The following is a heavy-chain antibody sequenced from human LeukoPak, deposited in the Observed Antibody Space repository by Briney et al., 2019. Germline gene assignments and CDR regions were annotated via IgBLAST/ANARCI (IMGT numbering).Heavy chain of an antibody. Sequence: PGGSLRLSRAASGFTFSNYAMSWVRQAPGKGLEWVSAVSGRDTSTCYTDSVKGRFTISRDNSKNTLYLQMNSLSAEDTAIYYCAKWGDYDVLTGYYDSDYWGQGTLVTVSS. CDR1: GFTFSNYA. CDR3: AKWGDYDVLTGYYDSDY. V-gene: IGHV3-23*01. J-gene: IGHJ4*02. D-gene: IGHD3-9*01. CDR2: VSGRDTST.